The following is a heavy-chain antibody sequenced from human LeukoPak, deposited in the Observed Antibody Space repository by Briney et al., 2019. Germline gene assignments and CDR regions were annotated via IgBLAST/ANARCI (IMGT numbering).Heavy chain of an antibody. CDR2: ISSSSSTI. D-gene: IGHD5-18*01. CDR3: ARERGYSYGFVDY. Sequence: GGSLRLSCAASGFIFRSYEMNWVRQAPGKGLEWVSYISSSSSTIYYADSVKGRFTISRDNAKNSLYLQMNSLRAEDTAVYYCARERGYSYGFVDYWGQGTLVTVSS. V-gene: IGHV3-48*01. J-gene: IGHJ4*02. CDR1: GFIFRSYE.